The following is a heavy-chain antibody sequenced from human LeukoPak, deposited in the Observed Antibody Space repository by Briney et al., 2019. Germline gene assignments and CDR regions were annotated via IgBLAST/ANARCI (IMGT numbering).Heavy chain of an antibody. J-gene: IGHJ4*02. CDR3: AKWVAVITSYFDY. CDR1: GFTFSSSV. Sequence: GGSLTLLCAASGFTFSSSVVSWVRQAPGKRLEWVSSITGSGDNTYYADSVKGRFTISRDNSKDTLYLQMNSLRAEDTAVYYCAKWVAVITSYFDYWGQGTLVTVSS. V-gene: IGHV3-23*01. CDR2: ITGSGDNT. D-gene: IGHD3-10*01.